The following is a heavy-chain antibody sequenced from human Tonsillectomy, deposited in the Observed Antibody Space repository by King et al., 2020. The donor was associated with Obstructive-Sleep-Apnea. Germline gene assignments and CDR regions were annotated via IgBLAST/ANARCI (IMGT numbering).Heavy chain of an antibody. Sequence: QLVQSGAEVKKPGASVKVSCKASGYTFTGYYIHWVPQAPGQGLEWMGWIIPNSGSTKYALKFHDRVTMTRDTSISTAYMDLSRLRSDDTAIYYCARDMSAYDSTSPAYWGQGTLVTVSS. V-gene: IGHV1-2*02. CDR3: ARDMSAYDSTSPAY. J-gene: IGHJ4*02. CDR1: GYTFTGYY. D-gene: IGHD3-10*01. CDR2: IIPNSGST.